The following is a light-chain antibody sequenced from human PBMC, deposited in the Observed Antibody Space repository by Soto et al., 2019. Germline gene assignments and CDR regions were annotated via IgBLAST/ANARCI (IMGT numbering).Light chain of an antibody. V-gene: IGKV3-20*01. CDR3: QQYGSSPYT. J-gene: IGKJ2*01. CDR2: GAS. Sequence: EIVLTQSPGTLSLSPGARATLSCRASQSVSSSYLAWYQQRPGQAPRLLIYGASSRATGIPDRFSGSGSGTDFTLTISSLEPEDFTVYYCQQYGSSPYTFGQGTKLEIK. CDR1: QSVSSSY.